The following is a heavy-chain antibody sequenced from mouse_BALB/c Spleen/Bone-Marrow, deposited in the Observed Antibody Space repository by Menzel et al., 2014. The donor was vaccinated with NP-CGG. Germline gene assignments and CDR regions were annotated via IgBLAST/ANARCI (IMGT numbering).Heavy chain of an antibody. J-gene: IGHJ4*01. CDR2: INPSSGYT. CDR1: GCTFTSYT. D-gene: IGHD2-10*02. V-gene: IGHV1-4*01. Sequence: VQLQQSGAELARPGASVKMSCKASGCTFTSYTMHWVKQRPGQGLEWIGYINPSSGYTNYNQKFKDKATLTADKSSSTAYMQLSSLTSEDSAVYYCAYGNYGYAMDYWGQGTSVTVSS. CDR3: AYGNYGYAMDY.